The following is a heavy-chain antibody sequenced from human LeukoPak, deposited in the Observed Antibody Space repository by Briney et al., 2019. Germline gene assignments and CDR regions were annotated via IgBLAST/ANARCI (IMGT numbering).Heavy chain of an antibody. CDR1: GGSISSYY. V-gene: IGHV4-59*08. CDR3: ARLYDSSGFNAFDI. D-gene: IGHD3-22*01. J-gene: IGHJ3*02. Sequence: PSETLSLTCTVSGGSISSYYWSWIRQPPGKGLEWIGYIYYSGSTNYNPSLKSRVTISVDTSKNQFSLKLSSVTAADTAVYYCARLYDSSGFNAFDIWGQGRMVTVSS. CDR2: IYYSGST.